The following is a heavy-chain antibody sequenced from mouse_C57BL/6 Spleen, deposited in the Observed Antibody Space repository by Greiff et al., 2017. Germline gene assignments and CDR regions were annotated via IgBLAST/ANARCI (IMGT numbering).Heavy chain of an antibody. CDR2: IYPGSGNT. Sequence: VQLQQSGPELVKPGASVKISCKASGYSFTSYYIHWVKQRPGQGLEWIGWIYPGSGNTKYNEKFKGKATLTADTSSSTAYMQLSSLTSEDSAVXYCARRYSNFYYAMDYWGQGTSVTVSS. J-gene: IGHJ4*01. V-gene: IGHV1-66*01. D-gene: IGHD2-5*01. CDR3: ARRYSNFYYAMDY. CDR1: GYSFTSYY.